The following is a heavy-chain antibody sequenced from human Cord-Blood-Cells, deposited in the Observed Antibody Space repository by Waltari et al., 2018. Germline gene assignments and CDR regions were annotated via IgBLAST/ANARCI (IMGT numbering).Heavy chain of an antibody. D-gene: IGHD6-6*01. CDR3: ARGWEQLVGSDY. V-gene: IGHV1-3*01. CDR2: INAGNGNT. J-gene: IGHJ4*02. CDR1: GSTFTSYP. Sequence: QVPLVQSGAEVKKPGASVKVSCKASGSTFTSYPMHWVRQAPVQRLEWIGWINAGNGNTKYSHKFQGRVTITRDTSASTAYMELSSLRSEDTAVYYCARGWEQLVGSDYWGQGTLVTVSS.